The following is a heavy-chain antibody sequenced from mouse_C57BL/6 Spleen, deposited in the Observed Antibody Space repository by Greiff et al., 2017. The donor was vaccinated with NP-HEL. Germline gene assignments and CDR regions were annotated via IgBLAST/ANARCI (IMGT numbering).Heavy chain of an antibody. Sequence: EVKLVESGPELVKPGASVKISCKASGYSFTDYNMNWVKQSNGKSLEWIGVINPNYGTTSYNQKFKGKATLTVDQSSSTAYMQLNSLTSEDSAVYYCARHGSSPYWYFDVWGTGTTVTVSS. D-gene: IGHD1-1*01. CDR2: INPNYGTT. CDR1: GYSFTDYN. CDR3: ARHGSSPYWYFDV. J-gene: IGHJ1*03. V-gene: IGHV1-39*01.